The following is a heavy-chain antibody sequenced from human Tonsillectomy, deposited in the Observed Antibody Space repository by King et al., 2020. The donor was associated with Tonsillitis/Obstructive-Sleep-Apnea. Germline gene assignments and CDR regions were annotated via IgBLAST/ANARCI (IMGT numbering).Heavy chain of an antibody. CDR2: IIPIFGTA. V-gene: IGHV1-69*12. Sequence: QLVQSGAEVKKPGSSVKVSCKASGGTFSSYAISWVRQAPGQGLEWMGGIIPIFGTANYAQKFQGRVTITADESTSTAYMELSSLRSEDTAVYYCARGPYYYGSGSEKFYMDVWGKGTTVTVSS. CDR1: GGTFSSYA. CDR3: ARGPYYYGSGSEKFYMDV. D-gene: IGHD3-10*01. J-gene: IGHJ6*03.